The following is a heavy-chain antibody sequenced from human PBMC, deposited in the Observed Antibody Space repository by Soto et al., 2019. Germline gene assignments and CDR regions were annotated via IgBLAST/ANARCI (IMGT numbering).Heavy chain of an antibody. CDR2: ISAYNGNT. Sequence: ASVKVSCKASGYTFTSYGISWVRQAPGQGLEWMGWISAYNGNTNYAQKLQGRVTTTTDTSTSTAYMELRSLRSDDTAVYYCARDLGITSFGVVMPRYMDVWGKGTTVTVSS. V-gene: IGHV1-18*01. CDR1: GYTFTSYG. D-gene: IGHD3-3*01. J-gene: IGHJ6*03. CDR3: ARDLGITSFGVVMPRYMDV.